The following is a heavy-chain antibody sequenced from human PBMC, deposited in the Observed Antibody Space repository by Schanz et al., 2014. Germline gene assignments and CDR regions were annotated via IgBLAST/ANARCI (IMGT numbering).Heavy chain of an antibody. Sequence: QVQLVESGGGVVQPGRSLRLSCAASGFTFSSYTMHWVRQAPGTGLEWVAVISYDGTNKYYADSVKGRFTISRDNSKTTLYLQMNSLRAEDTAVYYCAREGEWGYDPPRHWGQGTLVTVSS. CDR2: ISYDGTNK. D-gene: IGHD5-12*01. CDR3: AREGEWGYDPPRH. J-gene: IGHJ4*02. CDR1: GFTFSSYT. V-gene: IGHV3-30*04.